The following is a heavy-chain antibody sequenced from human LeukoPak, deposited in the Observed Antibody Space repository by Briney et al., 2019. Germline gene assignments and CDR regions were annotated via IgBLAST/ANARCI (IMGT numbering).Heavy chain of an antibody. CDR2: MNPNSGNT. Sequence: GASVKVSCKASGYTFTSYGINWVRQATGQGLEWMGWMNPNSGNTGYAQKFQGRVTITRNTSISTAYMELSSLRSEDTAVYYCARTARAAAGYYYYYYYIDVWGKGTTVTVSS. CDR3: ARTARAAAGYYYYYYYIDV. J-gene: IGHJ6*03. V-gene: IGHV1-8*03. D-gene: IGHD6-13*01. CDR1: GYTFTSYG.